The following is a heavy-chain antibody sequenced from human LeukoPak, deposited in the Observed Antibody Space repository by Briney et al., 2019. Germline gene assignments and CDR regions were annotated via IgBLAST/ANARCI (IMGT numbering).Heavy chain of an antibody. Sequence: ASVKVSCKASGYTFTGYYMHRVRQAPGQGLEWMGWINPNSGGTNYAQKFQGRVTMTRDTSISTAYMELSRLRSDDTAVYYCARDGGCSGGSCYTQVSWFDPWGQGTLVTVSS. D-gene: IGHD2-15*01. J-gene: IGHJ5*02. CDR1: GYTFTGYY. V-gene: IGHV1-2*02. CDR3: ARDGGCSGGSCYTQVSWFDP. CDR2: INPNSGGT.